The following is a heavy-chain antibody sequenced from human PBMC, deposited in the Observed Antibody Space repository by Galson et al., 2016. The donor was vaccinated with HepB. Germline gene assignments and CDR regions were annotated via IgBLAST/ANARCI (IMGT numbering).Heavy chain of an antibody. CDR2: IGHSGGYI. CDR3: ARHPDYYDNSGYLDY. D-gene: IGHD3-22*01. Sequence: SLRLSCAASTFTFSSFAMSWVRQAPGKGLEWVSSIGHSGGYIYYADSVKGRFTISRDNSNNTLYLQMNSLRAEDTAEYYCARHPDYYDNSGYLDYWGQGTLVTVSS. J-gene: IGHJ4*02. V-gene: IGHV3-23*01. CDR1: TFTFSSFA.